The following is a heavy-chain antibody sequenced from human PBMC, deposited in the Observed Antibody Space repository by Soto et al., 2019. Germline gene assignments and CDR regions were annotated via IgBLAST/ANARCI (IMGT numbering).Heavy chain of an antibody. D-gene: IGHD3-22*01. CDR2: IKSKTDGGTT. CDR3: TTDPDDSSHPNWFDP. Sequence: EVQLVESGGGLVKPGGSLRLSCAASGFTFSNAWMNWVRQAPGKGLEWVGRIKSKTDGGTTDYAAPVKGRFTISRDDSKNTLYLQMNRLKTEDTAVYYCTTDPDDSSHPNWFDPWGQGTLVTVSS. CDR1: GFTFSNAW. V-gene: IGHV3-15*07. J-gene: IGHJ5*02.